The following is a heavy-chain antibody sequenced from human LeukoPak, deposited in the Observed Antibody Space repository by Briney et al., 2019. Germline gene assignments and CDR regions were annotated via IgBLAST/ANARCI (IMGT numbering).Heavy chain of an antibody. CDR2: ISSSGSTI. Sequence: GGSLRLSCAASGFTFSSYEMNWVRQAPGKGLEWVSYISSSGSTIYYADSVKGRFTISRDNAKNSLYLQMNSLRAEDTAVYYCARVSPVAGTGYYYGMDVWGHGTTVTV. V-gene: IGHV3-48*03. CDR1: GFTFSSYE. CDR3: ARVSPVAGTGYYYGMDV. D-gene: IGHD6-19*01. J-gene: IGHJ6*02.